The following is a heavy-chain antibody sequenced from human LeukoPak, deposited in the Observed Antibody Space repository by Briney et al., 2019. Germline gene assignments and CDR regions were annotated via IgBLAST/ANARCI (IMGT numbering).Heavy chain of an antibody. J-gene: IGHJ4*02. V-gene: IGHV1-3*01. CDR1: GYTFTSYA. D-gene: IGHD1-26*01. Sequence: GASVKVSCKASGYTFTSYAMHWVRQAPGQRLEWMGWINAGNGNTKSSQKFQGRVTITRDTSATTAYMELSSLRSEDTAVYYCAREGYSGSSSFDYWGQGTLVTVSS. CDR2: INAGNGNT. CDR3: AREGYSGSSSFDY.